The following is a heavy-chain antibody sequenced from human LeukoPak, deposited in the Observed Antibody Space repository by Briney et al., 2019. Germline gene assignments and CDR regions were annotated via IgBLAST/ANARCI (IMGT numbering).Heavy chain of an antibody. D-gene: IGHD3-3*01. Sequence: SETLSLTCTVSVGSISSYYWRWVRQPPGKGLEWIGYFYYSGSTNYNPSLKSRVTISVDTSKTQFSLKLSSVPAAETAVYYCARDKRHYDFWSGTASNWFDPWGQGTLVTVSS. J-gene: IGHJ5*02. V-gene: IGHV4-59*13. CDR3: ARDKRHYDFWSGTASNWFDP. CDR1: VGSISSYY. CDR2: FYYSGST.